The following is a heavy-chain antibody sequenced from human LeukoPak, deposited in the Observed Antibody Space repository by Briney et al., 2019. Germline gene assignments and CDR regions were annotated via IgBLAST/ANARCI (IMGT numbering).Heavy chain of an antibody. CDR1: GGSISSYY. D-gene: IGHD3-10*01. CDR3: ASETTVRGVTIDNWFDL. CDR2: IYTSGST. J-gene: IGHJ5*02. Sequence: PSETLSLTCTVSGGSISSYYWSWIRQPAGKGLEWIGRIYTSGSTNYNPSLKSRVTMSVDTSKNQFSVKLSSVTAADTAVYYCASETTVRGVTIDNWFDLWGQGTLVTVSS. V-gene: IGHV4-4*07.